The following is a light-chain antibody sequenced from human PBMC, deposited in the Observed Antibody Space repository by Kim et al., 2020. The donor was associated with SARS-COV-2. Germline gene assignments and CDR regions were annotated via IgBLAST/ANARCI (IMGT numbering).Light chain of an antibody. CDR1: SLRIYY. CDR3: KSRDSSGNHLV. Sequence: ALGQTVRITCQGDSLRIYYASWYQQKPGQAPVLVINAKDNRPSGIPDRFSGSTSGNTASLTITGAQAEHEADYYCKSRDSSGNHLVFGGGTKLTVL. V-gene: IGLV3-19*01. J-gene: IGLJ3*02. CDR2: AKD.